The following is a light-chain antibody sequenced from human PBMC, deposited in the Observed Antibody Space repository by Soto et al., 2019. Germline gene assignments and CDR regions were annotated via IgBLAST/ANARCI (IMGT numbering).Light chain of an antibody. CDR1: SYNIGNNY. J-gene: IGLJ1*01. CDR3: GTWDTILNAYV. CDR2: DSN. V-gene: IGLV1-51*01. Sequence: QSALTQPPSVSAAPGQKVTISCSGSSYNIGNNYISWFQHLPGAAPRLLIYDSNKRPSGIPDRFSGSKSGTSATLGITGLQTGDEADYYCGTWDTILNAYVFGSGTKVTVL.